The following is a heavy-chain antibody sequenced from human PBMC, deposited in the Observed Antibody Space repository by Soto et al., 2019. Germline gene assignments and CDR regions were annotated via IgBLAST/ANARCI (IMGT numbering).Heavy chain of an antibody. V-gene: IGHV3-30-3*01. CDR2: ISYDGSNK. CDR1: GFTFSSYA. Sequence: PGGSLRLSCAASGFTFSSYAMHWVRQAPGKGLEWVAVISYDGSNKYYADSVKGRFTISRDNSKNTLYLQMNSLRAEDTAVYYCARDGGGSYYHGAFDIWGQGTMVTVSS. D-gene: IGHD1-26*01. CDR3: ARDGGGSYYHGAFDI. J-gene: IGHJ3*02.